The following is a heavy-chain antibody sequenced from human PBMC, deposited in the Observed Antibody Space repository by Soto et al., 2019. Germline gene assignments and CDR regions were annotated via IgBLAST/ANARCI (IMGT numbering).Heavy chain of an antibody. CDR3: ARDAAAGLNDC. Sequence: QVQLVQSGAEVKKPGASVKVSCKASGYTFTNYGISWVRQAPGQGLEWMGWINAYNGNTKSAQKLQGRVTLTTDTSTSTAYMELRSLRSDDTDVYYCARDAAAGLNDCWGQGTLVTVSS. CDR1: GYTFTNYG. D-gene: IGHD6-13*01. J-gene: IGHJ4*02. V-gene: IGHV1-18*01. CDR2: INAYNGNT.